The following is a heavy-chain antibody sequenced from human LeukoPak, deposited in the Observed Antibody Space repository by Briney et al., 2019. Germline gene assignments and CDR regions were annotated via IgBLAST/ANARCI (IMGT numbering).Heavy chain of an antibody. Sequence: GGSLRLSCAASGNYWMHWVRQAPGKGLVWVSHINRDGSRTDYADSVKGRFTISRDDAKNTLYLQVNSLRAEDTAVYFCARGGSDTAMAHDYWGQGTLVTVSS. CDR1: GNYW. CDR3: ARGGSDTAMAHDY. V-gene: IGHV3-74*01. CDR2: INRDGSRT. J-gene: IGHJ4*02. D-gene: IGHD5-18*01.